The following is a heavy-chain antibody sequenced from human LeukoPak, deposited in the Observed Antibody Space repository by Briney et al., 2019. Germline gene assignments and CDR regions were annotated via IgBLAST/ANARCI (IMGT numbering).Heavy chain of an antibody. CDR3: ARARDSSYDPQTGLYYYYYGMDV. CDR1: GYPFTSYG. Sequence: ASVKVSCKASGYPFTSYGISWVRQAPGQGPEWMGWISAYNGNTNYAQKLQGRVTMPPDKSTRKAYMAMSRLASYDTAVYYCARARDSSYDPQTGLYYYYYGMDVWGQGTTVTVSS. V-gene: IGHV1-18*01. D-gene: IGHD5-12*01. CDR2: ISAYNGNT. J-gene: IGHJ6*02.